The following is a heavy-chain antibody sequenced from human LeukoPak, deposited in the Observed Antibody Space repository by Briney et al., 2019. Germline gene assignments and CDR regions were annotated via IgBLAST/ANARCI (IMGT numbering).Heavy chain of an antibody. CDR3: ARDVHGDYGSGWFDP. CDR1: GGTFNNSV. J-gene: IGHJ5*02. D-gene: IGHD4-17*01. V-gene: IGHV1-69*05. CDR2: IMPLFGTA. Sequence: SVKVSCKTSGGTFNNSVISWVRQAPGQGLEWLGGIMPLFGTAGYAQKFQGRVTITKDESTRTVYLELTSLTSDDTAVYYCARDVHGDYGSGWFDPWGQGTLVSVSA.